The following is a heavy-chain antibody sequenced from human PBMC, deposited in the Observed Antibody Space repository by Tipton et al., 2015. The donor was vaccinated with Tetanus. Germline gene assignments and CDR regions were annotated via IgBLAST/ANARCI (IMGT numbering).Heavy chain of an antibody. D-gene: IGHD4-17*01. CDR1: GASIGSISYY. CDR2: TYYSGST. V-gene: IGHV4-61*01. J-gene: IGHJ4*02. Sequence: TLPLTCTVSGASIGSISYYWSWIRQPPGKGLEWIGYTYYSGSTGYNPSLKSRVTISIDSSKNQFSLKLTSVTAADTAVYYCARDERYGDYAYWGQGALVTVSS. CDR3: ARDERYGDYAY.